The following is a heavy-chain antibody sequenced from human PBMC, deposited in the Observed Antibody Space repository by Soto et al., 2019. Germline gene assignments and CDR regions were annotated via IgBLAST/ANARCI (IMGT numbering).Heavy chain of an antibody. CDR2: ISGSGGST. V-gene: IGHV3-23*01. J-gene: IGHJ4*02. D-gene: IGHD2-15*01. Sequence: GGSMRLSCAAAGFTFRSYAMSWVRQAPGKGLEWVSAISGSGGSTYYADSVKGRFTISRDNSKNTLYLQMNSLRAEDTAVYYCAKDEGVVTAQYYFDYWGQGTLVTVSS. CDR1: GFTFRSYA. CDR3: AKDEGVVTAQYYFDY.